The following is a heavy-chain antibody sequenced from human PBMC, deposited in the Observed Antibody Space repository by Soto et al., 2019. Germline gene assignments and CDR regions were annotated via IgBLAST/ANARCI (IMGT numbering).Heavy chain of an antibody. CDR1: GGTFSSYT. CDR3: ARLRDSDGMDV. D-gene: IGHD1-26*01. J-gene: IGHJ6*02. V-gene: IGHV1-69*02. CDR2: IIPILGIA. Sequence: QVQLVQSGAEVKKPGSSVKVSCKASGGTFSSYTISWVRQAPGQGLEWMGRIIPILGIANYAQKFQGRVTITADKSTSTAYLELSSLRSEDTAVYYCARLRDSDGMDVWGQGTTVTVSS.